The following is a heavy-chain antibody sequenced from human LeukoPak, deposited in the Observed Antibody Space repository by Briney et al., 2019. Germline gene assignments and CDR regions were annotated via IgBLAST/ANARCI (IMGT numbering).Heavy chain of an antibody. J-gene: IGHJ4*02. D-gene: IGHD3-10*01. Sequence: ESGPALVKPTQTLTLTCTFSGFSLSTSGMCVSWIRQPPGKALEWLARIDWDDDKHYSASLKTRLTISKDTSKNQVVLTMTNMDPVDTATYYCAREDDSGSFYFDFWGQGTLVTVSS. CDR3: AREDDSGSFYFDF. V-gene: IGHV2-70*11. CDR1: GFSLSTSGMC. CDR2: IDWDDDK.